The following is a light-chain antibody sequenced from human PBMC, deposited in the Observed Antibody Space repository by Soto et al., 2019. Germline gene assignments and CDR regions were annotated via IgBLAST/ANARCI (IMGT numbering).Light chain of an antibody. CDR2: DTS. CDR3: QQYKTYS. V-gene: IGKV1-5*01. J-gene: IGKJ1*01. Sequence: DIQMTQSPFTLSASVGDRVTITCRASQSISSWLAWYQQKAGKAPKLLIYDTSNLEIGVPSRFSGSRSRTEFTITISSLQPDDFATYYCQQYKTYSFGQVTKVDIK. CDR1: QSISSW.